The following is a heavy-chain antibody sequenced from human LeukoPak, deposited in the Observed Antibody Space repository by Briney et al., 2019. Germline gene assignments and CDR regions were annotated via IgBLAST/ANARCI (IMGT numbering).Heavy chain of an antibody. Sequence: GGSLRLSCTGSGFTFGDYTMTWIRQAPGKGLEWVSSISSSSSYIYYADSVKGRFTISRDNAKNSLYLQMNSLRAEDAAVYYCARDGYCGGDCYQAYWGQGTLVTVSS. J-gene: IGHJ4*02. V-gene: IGHV3-21*01. D-gene: IGHD2-21*02. CDR2: ISSSSSYI. CDR1: GFTFGDYT. CDR3: ARDGYCGGDCYQAY.